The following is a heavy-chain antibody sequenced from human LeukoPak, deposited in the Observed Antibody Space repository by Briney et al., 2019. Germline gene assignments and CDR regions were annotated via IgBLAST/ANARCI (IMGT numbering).Heavy chain of an antibody. Sequence: SGPALVKPTQTLTLTCTFSGFSLSTSGIRVNWIRQPPGKALEWLARIDWDDDKFYSTSLKTRLTISKDTSKNQVVLTMTNMDPVDTATYYCARISPENYSGSYPFDYWGQGTLVTVSS. CDR3: ARISPENYSGSYPFDY. CDR2: IDWDDDK. V-gene: IGHV2-70*04. CDR1: GFSLSTSGIR. J-gene: IGHJ4*02. D-gene: IGHD1-26*01.